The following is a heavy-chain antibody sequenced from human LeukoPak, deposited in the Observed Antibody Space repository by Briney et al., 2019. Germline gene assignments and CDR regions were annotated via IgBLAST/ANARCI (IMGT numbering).Heavy chain of an antibody. CDR1: GFSFSAYW. V-gene: IGHV3-66*01. D-gene: IGHD2-15*01. CDR2: IYSGGST. Sequence: GGSLRLSCAASGFSFSAYWMHWVRQAPGKGLEWVSVIYSGGSTYYADSVKGRFTISRDNSKNTLYLQMNSLRAEDTAVYYCARGGYCSGGSCYGDWFDPWGQGTLVTVSS. CDR3: ARGGYCSGGSCYGDWFDP. J-gene: IGHJ5*02.